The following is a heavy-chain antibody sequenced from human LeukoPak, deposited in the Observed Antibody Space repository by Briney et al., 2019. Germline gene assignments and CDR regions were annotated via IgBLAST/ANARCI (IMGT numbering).Heavy chain of an antibody. CDR2: IRYDGSNK. Sequence: AGGSLRLSCAASGFTFSSYGMHWVRQAPGKGLEWVAFIRYDGSNKYYADSVKGRFTISRDNSKNTLYLQMNSLRAEDTAVYYCAKEDIVVVPAAMNFDYWAREPWSPSPQ. CDR3: AKEDIVVVPAAMNFDY. J-gene: IGHJ4*02. CDR1: GFTFSSYG. V-gene: IGHV3-30*02. D-gene: IGHD2-2*01.